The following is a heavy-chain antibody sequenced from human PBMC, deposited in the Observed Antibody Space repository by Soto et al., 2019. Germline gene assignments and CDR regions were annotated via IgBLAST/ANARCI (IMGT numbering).Heavy chain of an antibody. CDR3: ARGGYCISTSCSTGFWFDP. Sequence: PSETLSLTCTVSGGSISSYYWSWIRQPPGKGLEWIGYIYYSGSTNYNPSLKSRVTISVDTSKNQFSLKLSSVTAADTAVYYCARGGYCISTSCSTGFWFDPWGQGTLVTVSS. D-gene: IGHD2-2*01. CDR1: GGSISSYY. J-gene: IGHJ5*02. V-gene: IGHV4-59*12. CDR2: IYYSGST.